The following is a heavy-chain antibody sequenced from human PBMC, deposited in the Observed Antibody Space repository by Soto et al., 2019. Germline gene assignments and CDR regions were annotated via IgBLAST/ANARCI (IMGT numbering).Heavy chain of an antibody. J-gene: IGHJ4*02. Sequence: GGSLRLSCAASGFTFSSYGMNWVRQAPGKGLEWVSYISSSSSTIYYADSVKGRFTISRDNAKNSLYLQMNSLRAEDTAVYYCARAGMGVVAASGFDYWGQGTLVTVSS. CDR3: ARAGMGVVAASGFDY. D-gene: IGHD2-15*01. CDR1: GFTFSSYG. V-gene: IGHV3-48*01. CDR2: ISSSSSTI.